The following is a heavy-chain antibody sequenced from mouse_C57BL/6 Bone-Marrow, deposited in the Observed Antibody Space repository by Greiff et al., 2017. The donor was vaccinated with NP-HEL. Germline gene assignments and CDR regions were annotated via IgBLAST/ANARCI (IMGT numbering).Heavy chain of an antibody. CDR1: GYSITSGYY. J-gene: IGHJ4*01. CDR3: AREGGPSY. Sequence: ESGPGLVKPSQSLSLTCSVTGYSITSGYYWNWIRQFPGNKLEWMGYISYDGSNNYNPSLKNRISITRDTSKNQFFLKLNSVTTEDTATYYCAREGGPSYWGQGTSVTVSS. CDR2: ISYDGSN. V-gene: IGHV3-6*01.